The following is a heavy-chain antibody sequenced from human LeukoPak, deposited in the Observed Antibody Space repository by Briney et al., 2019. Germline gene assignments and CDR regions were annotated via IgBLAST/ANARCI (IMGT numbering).Heavy chain of an antibody. V-gene: IGHV4-39*01. D-gene: IGHD1-7*01. CDR3: ARHPRTHTNWFDP. CDR2: IYYSGST. Sequence: SETLSLTCTVSGGSISSYYWGWIRQPPGKGLEWIGSIYYSGSTYYNPSLKSRVTISVDTSKNQFSLKLSSVTAADTAVYYCARHPRTHTNWFDPWGQGTLVTVSS. J-gene: IGHJ5*02. CDR1: GGSISSYY.